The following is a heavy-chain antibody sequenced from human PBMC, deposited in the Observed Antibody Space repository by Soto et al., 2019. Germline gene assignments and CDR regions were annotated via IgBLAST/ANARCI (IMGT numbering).Heavy chain of an antibody. Sequence: GGSLRLPCAASGFTFSTYAMNWARQAPGKGLEWVSAISGNSASTYYADSVKDRFTISRDNSKNTLYLQMNSLRAEDTAVYYCAIPEIAVYWGNGPDYWGQGTLVTVS. J-gene: IGHJ4*02. D-gene: IGHD3-16*01. V-gene: IGHV3-23*01. CDR2: ISGNSAST. CDR3: AIPEIAVYWGNGPDY. CDR1: GFTFSTYA.